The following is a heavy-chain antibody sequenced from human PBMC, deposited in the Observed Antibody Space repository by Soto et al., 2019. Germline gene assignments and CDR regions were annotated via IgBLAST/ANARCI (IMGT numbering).Heavy chain of an antibody. J-gene: IGHJ4*02. CDR1: GFSFSSNW. V-gene: IGHV3-7*01. CDR2: IKQDGSEK. CDR3: ARDGGGFSGLLLEYYFGS. Sequence: EVQLVESGGGLVQPGGSLRLSCEGSGFSFSSNWMSWVRQAPGKGLEWVANIKQDGSEKYYVDSVKGRFTISRDNAKNSLYLQMNSLRAEDTAMYYCARDGGGFSGLLLEYYFGSWGQGTLVTVSS. D-gene: IGHD3-16*01.